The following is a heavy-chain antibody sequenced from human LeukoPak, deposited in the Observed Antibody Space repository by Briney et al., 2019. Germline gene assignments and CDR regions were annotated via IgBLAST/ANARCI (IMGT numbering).Heavy chain of an antibody. D-gene: IGHD3-22*01. J-gene: IGHJ4*02. CDR2: IIPIFGTA. V-gene: IGHV1-69*13. CDR1: GGTFSSYA. CDR3: AREPPPYYYDSSGYPRQLYYFGY. Sequence: SVKVSCKASGGTFSSYAISWVRQAPGQGLEWMGGIIPIFGTANYAQKFQGRVTITADESTSTAYMELSSLRSEDTAVYYCAREPPPYYYDSSGYPRQLYYFGYWGQGTLVTVSS.